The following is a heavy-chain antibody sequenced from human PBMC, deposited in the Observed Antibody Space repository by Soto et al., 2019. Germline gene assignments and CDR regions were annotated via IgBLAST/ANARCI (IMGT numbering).Heavy chain of an antibody. Sequence: PSETLSLTCTVSGVSVSSTTYYWNWIRQPPGKGLEWIGSVYYSGATNYNPSLHGRVTISMDTSYNRLSLKLKSVTAADTAVYYCARDMYLRPSQWGMAVWGQGTTLTVYS. V-gene: IGHV4-61*01. CDR3: ARDMYLRPSQWGMAV. CDR1: GVSVSSTTYY. J-gene: IGHJ6*02. CDR2: VYYSGAT. D-gene: IGHD2-8*01.